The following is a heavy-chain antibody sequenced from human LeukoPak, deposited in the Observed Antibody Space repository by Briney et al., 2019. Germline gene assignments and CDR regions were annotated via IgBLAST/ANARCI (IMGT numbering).Heavy chain of an antibody. CDR3: ARDESGRWLQQGVDY. CDR1: GFTFSSYS. CDR2: ISSSSSTI. D-gene: IGHD5-24*01. V-gene: IGHV3-48*02. J-gene: IGHJ4*02. Sequence: GGSLRLSCAASGFTFSSYSMNWVRQAPGTGLEWVSYISSSSSTIYYADSVKGRFTISRDNAKNSLYLQMNSLRDEDTAVYYCARDESGRWLQQGVDYWGQGTLVTVSS.